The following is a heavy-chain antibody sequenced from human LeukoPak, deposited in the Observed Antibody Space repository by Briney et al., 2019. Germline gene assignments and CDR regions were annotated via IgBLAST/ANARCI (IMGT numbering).Heavy chain of an antibody. V-gene: IGHV3-49*03. CDR2: IRSKAYGGTT. Sequence: PGRSLRLSCTASGFTFGDYAMSWFRQAPGKGLEGVGFIRSKAYGGTTEYAASVKGRFTISRDDSKSIAYLQMNSLKTEDTAVYYCTLEDCTIGVCYTLFDYWGQGTLVTVSS. J-gene: IGHJ4*02. D-gene: IGHD2-8*01. CDR1: GFTFGDYA. CDR3: TLEDCTIGVCYTLFDY.